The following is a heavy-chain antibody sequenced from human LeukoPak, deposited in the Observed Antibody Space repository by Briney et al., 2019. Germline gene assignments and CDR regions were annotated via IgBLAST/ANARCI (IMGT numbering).Heavy chain of an antibody. CDR1: GFTVSSNY. CDR3: ASTGGSGSYYSPPYFDY. V-gene: IGHV3-53*01. J-gene: IGHJ4*02. CDR2: IYSGGST. Sequence: GGSLRLSCAASGFTVSSNYMSWVRQAPGKGLEWVSVIYSGGSTYYADSVKGRFTISRDNSKNTLYLQMNSLRAEDTAVYYCASTGGSGSYYSPPYFDYWGQGTLVTVSS. D-gene: IGHD3-10*01.